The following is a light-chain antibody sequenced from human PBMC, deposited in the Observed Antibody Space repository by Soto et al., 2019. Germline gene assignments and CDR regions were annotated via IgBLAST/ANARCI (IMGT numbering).Light chain of an antibody. V-gene: IGLV2-23*01. CDR2: EGN. CDR3: CSYAGTSTVV. CDR1: SGDVGSYNL. Sequence: QSALTQPASVSGSPGQSITISCTGTSGDVGSYNLVSWYQQHPGKAPKLLIYEGNKRPSGVSNRFSGSKSGNTASLTISGLQAEDEADYYCCSYAGTSTVVFGGGTKLTVL. J-gene: IGLJ2*01.